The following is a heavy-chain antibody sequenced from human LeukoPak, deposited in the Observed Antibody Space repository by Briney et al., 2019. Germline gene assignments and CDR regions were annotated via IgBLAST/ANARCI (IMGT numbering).Heavy chain of an antibody. CDR1: GFTISNYR. CDR3: ARWYGGSGSWVLDV. D-gene: IGHD3-10*01. J-gene: IGHJ6*02. Sequence: GGSLRLSCAASGFTISNYRMSWVRQAPGKGLEWVANIKQDGSEKKYVDSVKGRFSISRDNAKNSLYLQIYSLRVEDTAGYYCARWYGGSGSWVLDVWGQGTTVTVSS. CDR2: IKQDGSEK. V-gene: IGHV3-7*04.